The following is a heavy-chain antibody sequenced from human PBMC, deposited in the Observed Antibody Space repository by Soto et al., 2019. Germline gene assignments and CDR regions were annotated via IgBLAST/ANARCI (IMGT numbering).Heavy chain of an antibody. CDR1: GCNCSAYY. CDR3: ARETDTSMVAY. Sequence: QVQLVQSGAGVKKPGASVKVSCQTSGCNCSAYYFNWVRQAAGQGPAWMGWLNPRNGQTGYVQKFRGRVTMTRDTSIATVYLELSRLTSEDTAIYFCARETDTSMVAYWGQGTLFTFSS. J-gene: IGHJ4*02. CDR2: LNPRNGQT. V-gene: IGHV1-8*01. D-gene: IGHD5-18*01.